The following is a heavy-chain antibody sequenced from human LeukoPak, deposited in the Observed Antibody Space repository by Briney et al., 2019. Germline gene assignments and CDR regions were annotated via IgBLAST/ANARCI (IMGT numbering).Heavy chain of an antibody. J-gene: IGHJ4*02. V-gene: IGHV3-30*02. D-gene: IGHD3/OR15-3a*01. CDR3: ARDPTGYYTPRPDFDY. CDR2: IRYDGSIK. CDR1: GFIFTSYG. Sequence: GGSLRLSCAASGFIFTSYGMHWVRQAPGKGLEWVAFIRYDGSIKFYADSVKGRFTISRDNSRNTLYLQMNSLRAEDTAVYYCARDPTGYYTPRPDFDYWGQGTLVTVSS.